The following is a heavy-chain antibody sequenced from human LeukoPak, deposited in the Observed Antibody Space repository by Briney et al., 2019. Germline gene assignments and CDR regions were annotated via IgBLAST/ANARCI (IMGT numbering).Heavy chain of an antibody. CDR3: AKGPLRGTAAAIDY. CDR2: ISYDGRNI. CDR1: GFTFNNYG. V-gene: IGHV3-30*18. Sequence: GGSLRLSCAASGFTFNNYGLQWVRQSPGKGLESVAVISYDGRNIHYPDSVKGRFTISRDISTDTLWLQMDSLRTEDTAVYYCAKGPLRGTAAAIDYWGQGTLVTVSS. D-gene: IGHD2-2*01. J-gene: IGHJ4*02.